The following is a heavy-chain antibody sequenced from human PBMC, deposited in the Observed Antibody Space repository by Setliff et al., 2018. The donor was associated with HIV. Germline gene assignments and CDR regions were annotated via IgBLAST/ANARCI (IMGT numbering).Heavy chain of an antibody. CDR3: ARHAAGPDGPFDY. CDR1: GYSISSGYY. D-gene: IGHD2-2*01. V-gene: IGHV4-38-2*01. CDR2: IYHTGST. Sequence: SETLSLTCAVSGYSISSGYYWGWIRQPPGKGLEWIGSIYHTGSTYYNPSLKSRVTISVDTSKNQFSLKLSSVIAADTAVYYCARHAAGPDGPFDYWGQGTLVTVSS. J-gene: IGHJ4*02.